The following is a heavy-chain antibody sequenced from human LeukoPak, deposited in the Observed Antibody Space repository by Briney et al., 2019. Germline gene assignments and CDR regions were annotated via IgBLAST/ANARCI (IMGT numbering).Heavy chain of an antibody. CDR1: GGSISSYY. V-gene: IGHV4-59*08. J-gene: IGHJ3*02. CDR3: ARAPYYYDSSGYYYDAFDI. D-gene: IGHD3-22*01. Sequence: SETLSLTCTVSGGSISSYYWSWVRQPPGKGLEWVGYIYYSGSTYYNPSLKSRVTISVDTSKNQFSLKLSSVTAADTAVYYWARAPYYYDSSGYYYDAFDIWGQGTMVTVSS. CDR2: IYYSGST.